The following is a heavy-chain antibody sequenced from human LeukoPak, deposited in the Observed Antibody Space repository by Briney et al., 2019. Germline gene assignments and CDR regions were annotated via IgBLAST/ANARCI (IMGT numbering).Heavy chain of an antibody. V-gene: IGHV3-9*01. CDR3: AKDRDYYDSSGYFDY. CDR2: ISWNSGSI. Sequence: GGSLRLSCAASGFTFDDYAMHWVRQAPGKGLEWVSGISWNSGSIGYADSVKGRFTISRDNAKNSLYLQMNSLRAEDTALYYYAKDRDYYDSSGYFDYWGQGTLVTVSS. CDR1: GFTFDDYA. D-gene: IGHD3-22*01. J-gene: IGHJ4*02.